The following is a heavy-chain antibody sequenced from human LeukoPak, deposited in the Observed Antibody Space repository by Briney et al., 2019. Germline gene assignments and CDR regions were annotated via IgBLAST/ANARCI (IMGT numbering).Heavy chain of an antibody. CDR2: IYQSGSVSS. CDR3: ASTLRFLPYRRFDY. Sequence: SETLSLTCSVSGGSIISSNYYWGWIRQPPGKGLEWIVSIYQSGSVSSYYNPSLKSRVTISGDTSKNQFSLRLNSVTATDTAVYYCASTLRFLPYRRFDYWGQGILVTVPS. V-gene: IGHV4-39*01. CDR1: GGSIISSNYY. J-gene: IGHJ4*02. D-gene: IGHD3-3*01.